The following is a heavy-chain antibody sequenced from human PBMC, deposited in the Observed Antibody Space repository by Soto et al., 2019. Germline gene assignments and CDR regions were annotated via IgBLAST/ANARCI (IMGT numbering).Heavy chain of an antibody. CDR3: ARVGRSSSIDF. CDR2: ISYSAST. D-gene: IGHD6-6*01. CDR1: GGSISSSY. J-gene: IGHJ4*02. Sequence: SETLSLTCTVSGGSISSSYWGWIRQPPGKGLQWIGDISYSASTNYNPSLKSRVTISLDTSKNLFSLDLKSVTAADTAVYYCARVGRSSSIDFCGPGTLVTVSS. V-gene: IGHV4-59*12.